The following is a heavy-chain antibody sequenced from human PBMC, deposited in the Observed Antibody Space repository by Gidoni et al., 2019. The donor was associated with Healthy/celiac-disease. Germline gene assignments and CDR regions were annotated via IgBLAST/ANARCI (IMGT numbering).Heavy chain of an antibody. D-gene: IGHD3-3*02. CDR1: GGSNSSSSCY. CDR2: IYYSGST. Sequence: QLQLQESGPGLVKPSETLSLTCTVSGGSNSSSSCYWGWIRQPPGKGLEWIGSIYYSGSTYYNPSLKSRVTISVDTSKNQFSLKLSSVTAADTAVYYCAKISGYYYMDVWGKGTTVTVSS. J-gene: IGHJ6*03. V-gene: IGHV4-39*01. CDR3: AKISGYYYMDV.